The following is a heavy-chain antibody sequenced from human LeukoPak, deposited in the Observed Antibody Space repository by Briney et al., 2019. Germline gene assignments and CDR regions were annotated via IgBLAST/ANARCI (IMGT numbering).Heavy chain of an antibody. J-gene: IGHJ5*02. V-gene: IGHV1-18*01. CDR1: GYTFTCYG. D-gene: IGHD1-14*01. CDR3: ARARRTTPYNWFDP. CDR2: ISAYNGNT. Sequence: VASVKVSCKASGYTFTCYGISWVRQAPGQGLEWMGWISAYNGNTNYAQKLQGRVTMTTDTSTSTAYMELRSLRSDDTAVYYCARARRTTPYNWFDPWGQGTLVTVSS.